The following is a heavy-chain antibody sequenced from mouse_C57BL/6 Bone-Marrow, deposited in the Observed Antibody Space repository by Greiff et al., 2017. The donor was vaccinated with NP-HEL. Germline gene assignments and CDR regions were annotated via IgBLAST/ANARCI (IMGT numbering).Heavy chain of an antibody. Sequence: EVKLVESGEGLVKPGGSLKLSCAASGFTFSSYAMSWVRQTPEKRLEWVAYISSGGDYIYYADTVKGRFTITRDNARKTLYLQMSSLKSEDTAMXYCTSQTRAYYAMDYWGQGTSVTVSS. J-gene: IGHJ4*01. CDR1: GFTFSSYA. V-gene: IGHV5-9-1*02. CDR2: ISSGGDYI. CDR3: TSQTRAYYAMDY.